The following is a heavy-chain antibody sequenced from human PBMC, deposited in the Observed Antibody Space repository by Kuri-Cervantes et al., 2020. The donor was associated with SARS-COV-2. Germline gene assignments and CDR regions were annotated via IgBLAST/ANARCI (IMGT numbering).Heavy chain of an antibody. V-gene: IGHV3-21*01. Sequence: GGSLRLSCAASGFTFSSYSMNWVRQAPGKGLEWVSSISSSSSYIYYADSVKGRFTISRDNAKNSLYLQMNSLGAEDTAVYYCASPAARPPNWFDPWGQGTLVTVSS. CDR2: ISSSSSYI. J-gene: IGHJ5*02. CDR1: GFTFSSYS. D-gene: IGHD6-6*01. CDR3: ASPAARPPNWFDP.